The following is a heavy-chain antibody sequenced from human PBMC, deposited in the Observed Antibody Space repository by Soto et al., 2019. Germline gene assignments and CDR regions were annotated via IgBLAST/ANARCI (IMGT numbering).Heavy chain of an antibody. Sequence: QVQLVQSGAEVKKPGASVKVSCKASGYTFISYDINWVRQATGQGLEWMGSLNPNSGNTVYAQKFQGRVTVTRNTSITPAYLELSSLRSDDTAVYYWARGMKVRTSTSPALWSVSYHYKMDVWGEGTTVTVSS. D-gene: IGHD2-2*01. J-gene: IGHJ6*03. CDR2: LNPNSGNT. CDR3: ARGMKVRTSTSPALWSVSYHYKMDV. CDR1: GYTFISYD. V-gene: IGHV1-8*01.